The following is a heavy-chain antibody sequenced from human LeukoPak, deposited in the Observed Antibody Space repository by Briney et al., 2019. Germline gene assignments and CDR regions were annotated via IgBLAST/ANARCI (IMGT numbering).Heavy chain of an antibody. CDR1: GYTFTSYA. J-gene: IGHJ4*02. V-gene: IGHV1-3*03. CDR2: INGNGNT. CDR3: AKDRAYGQFLWGNDY. D-gene: IGHD2-21*01. Sequence: ASVKVSCKASGYTFTSYAIHWVRQAPGQRLEWMGWINGNGNTKYSQEFQGRVTFTRDTSASTAYMELSSLRVEDTALYYCAKDRAYGQFLWGNDYWGQGTLVTVSS.